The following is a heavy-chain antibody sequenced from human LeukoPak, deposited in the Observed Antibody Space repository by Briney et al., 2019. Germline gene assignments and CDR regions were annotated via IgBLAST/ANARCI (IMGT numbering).Heavy chain of an antibody. Sequence: GGSLRLSCAASGFTFSSYAMHWVRQAPGKGLEWVAVISYDGSNKYYADSVKGRFTISRDNAKKSVHLQMNSLRAEDTAVYYCARGASVVAGSDNAFDIWGQGTMVTVSS. CDR3: ARGASVVAGSDNAFDI. CDR1: GFTFSSYA. J-gene: IGHJ3*02. D-gene: IGHD6-19*01. V-gene: IGHV3-30*04. CDR2: ISYDGSNK.